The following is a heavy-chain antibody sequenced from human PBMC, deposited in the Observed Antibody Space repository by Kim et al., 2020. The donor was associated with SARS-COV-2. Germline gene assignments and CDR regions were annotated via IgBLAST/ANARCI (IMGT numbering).Heavy chain of an antibody. CDR1: GFTFSSYA. CDR3: ANGRLKNKMTTVTPPDY. D-gene: IGHD4-4*01. Sequence: GGSLRLSCAASGFTFSSYAMSWVRQAPGKGLEWVSAISGSGGSTYYADSVKGRFTISRDNSKNTLYLQMNSLRAEDTAVYYCANGRLKNKMTTVTPPDYWGQGTLVTVSS. CDR2: ISGSGGST. V-gene: IGHV3-23*01. J-gene: IGHJ4*02.